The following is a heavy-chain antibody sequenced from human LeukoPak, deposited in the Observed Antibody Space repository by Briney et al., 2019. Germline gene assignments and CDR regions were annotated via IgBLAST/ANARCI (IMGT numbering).Heavy chain of an antibody. J-gene: IGHJ4*02. CDR3: AKVLDTAMAY. D-gene: IGHD5-18*01. V-gene: IGHV3-30*18. CDR1: GFTFSSYG. CDR2: ISYDGSNK. Sequence: PGGSLRLSCAASGFTFSSYGMHWVRQAPGKGLEWVAVISYDGSNKYYADSVKGRFTISRDNSKSTLYLQMNSLRAEDTAVYYCAKVLDTAMAYWGQGTLVTVSS.